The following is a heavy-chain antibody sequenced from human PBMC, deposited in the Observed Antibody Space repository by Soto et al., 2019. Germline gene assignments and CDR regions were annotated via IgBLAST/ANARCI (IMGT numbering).Heavy chain of an antibody. CDR1: GFTFSSYE. V-gene: IGHV3-48*03. D-gene: IGHD2-2*01. CDR3: ARVNQYCSSTSCFDY. J-gene: IGHJ4*02. CDR2: ISSSGSTI. Sequence: EVQLVESGGGLVQPGGSLRLSCAASGFTFSSYEMNWVRQAPGKGLEWVSYISSSGSTIYYADSVKGRFTISRDNAKNSLYLQMNSLRAEDTAVYYCARVNQYCSSTSCFDYWGQGTLVTVSS.